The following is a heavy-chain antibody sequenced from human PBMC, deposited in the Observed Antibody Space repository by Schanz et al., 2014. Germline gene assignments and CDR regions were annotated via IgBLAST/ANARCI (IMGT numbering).Heavy chain of an antibody. V-gene: IGHV3-11*01. CDR1: GFTFSDHF. CDR3: ASERGYSYGYGAFDI. J-gene: IGHJ3*02. CDR2: ISNSGTTI. Sequence: VKLVESGGGLVQPGGSLRLSCAASGFTFSDHFMDWVRQAPGKGLEWVSYISNSGTTIYYADSVKGRFTISRDNSKNTLYLQMNSLRAEDTALYYCASERGYSYGYGAFDIWGQGTMVTVSS. D-gene: IGHD5-18*01.